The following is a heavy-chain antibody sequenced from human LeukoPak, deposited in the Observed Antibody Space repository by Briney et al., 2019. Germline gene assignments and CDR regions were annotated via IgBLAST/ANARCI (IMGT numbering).Heavy chain of an antibody. CDR3: AKMTYYDSRGFDY. V-gene: IGHV3-30*02. CDR2: IRYHGSYK. J-gene: IGHJ4*02. D-gene: IGHD3-22*01. Sequence: GGSLRLSCAASGVTFSRTGMHWVRQAPGKGLEWVAFIRYHGSYKYYLDSVKGRFTISRDSSKNTLFLQMNSLRPEDTAVYYCAKMTYYDSRGFDYWGQGTLVTVSS. CDR1: GVTFSRTG.